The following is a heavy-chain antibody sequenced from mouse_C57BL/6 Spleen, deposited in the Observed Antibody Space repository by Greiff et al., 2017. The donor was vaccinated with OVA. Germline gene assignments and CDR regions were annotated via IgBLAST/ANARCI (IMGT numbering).Heavy chain of an antibody. Sequence: ESGPGLVKPSQSLSLTCSVTGYSITSGYYWNWIRQFPGNKLEWMGYISYDGSNNYNPSLKNRISITRDTSKNQFFLKLNSVTTEDTATYYCARDYYYGTWFAYWGQGTLVTVSA. CDR2: ISYDGSN. J-gene: IGHJ3*01. V-gene: IGHV3-6*01. D-gene: IGHD1-1*01. CDR3: ARDYYYGTWFAY. CDR1: GYSITSGYY.